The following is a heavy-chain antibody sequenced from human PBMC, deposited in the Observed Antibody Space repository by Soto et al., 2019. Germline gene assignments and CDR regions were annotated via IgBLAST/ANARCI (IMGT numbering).Heavy chain of an antibody. Sequence: XTVKVSCRPSGYPFINYGIIWVRQAPGQGLEWMGWISAYNGNTKYAQNLQGRVTMTTDTSTTTAYMELRSLRSDDTGVYYCARDQSHVTKARHYYDPNGPRDWGQGTLVTVSS. J-gene: IGHJ4*02. CDR2: ISAYNGNT. CDR1: GYPFINYG. D-gene: IGHD3-22*01. V-gene: IGHV1-18*04. CDR3: ARDQSHVTKARHYYDPNGPRD.